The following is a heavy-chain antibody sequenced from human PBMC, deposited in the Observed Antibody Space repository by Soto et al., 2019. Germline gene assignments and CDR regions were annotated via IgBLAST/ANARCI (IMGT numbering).Heavy chain of an antibody. V-gene: IGHV1-3*01. D-gene: IGHD6-19*01. CDR1: GYTFTSYG. Sequence: GASVKVSCKASGYTFTSYGISWVRQAPGQGLEWMGWINAGNGNTKYSQKFQGRVTITRDTSASTAYMELSSLRSEDTAVYYCARDGSSGWYGAQYYGMDVWGQGTTVTVSS. CDR2: INAGNGNT. J-gene: IGHJ6*02. CDR3: ARDGSSGWYGAQYYGMDV.